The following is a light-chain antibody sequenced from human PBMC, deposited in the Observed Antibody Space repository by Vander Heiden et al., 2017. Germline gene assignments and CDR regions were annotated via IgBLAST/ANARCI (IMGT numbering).Light chain of an antibody. CDR1: TSTIGNNY. Sequence: QSVLTQPPSASGAPGQRVTIACSGNTSTIGNNYVFWYQHLPGTAPKLLIYTNNPRPSGVPDRFSGSKSATSASLASSGLRAEDEADCYCAAWDDSLSAYVFGTGTKVTVL. CDR3: AAWDDSLSAYV. CDR2: TNN. V-gene: IGLV1-47*02. J-gene: IGLJ1*01.